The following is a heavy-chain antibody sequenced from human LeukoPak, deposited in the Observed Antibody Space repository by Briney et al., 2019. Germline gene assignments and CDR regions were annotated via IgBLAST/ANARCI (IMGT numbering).Heavy chain of an antibody. Sequence: SVKVSCKASGGTFSSYAISWVRQAPGQGLEWMGGIIPIFGIANYAQKFQGRVTITTDGSTSTAYMELSSLRSEDTAVYYCAGGGYSYGFDYWGQGTLVTVSS. V-gene: IGHV1-69*05. CDR1: GGTFSSYA. CDR2: IIPIFGIA. J-gene: IGHJ4*02. CDR3: AGGGYSYGFDY. D-gene: IGHD5-18*01.